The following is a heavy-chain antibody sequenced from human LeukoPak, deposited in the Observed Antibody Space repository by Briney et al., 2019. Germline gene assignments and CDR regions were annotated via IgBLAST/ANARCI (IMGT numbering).Heavy chain of an antibody. CDR1: GFTFSSYG. J-gene: IGHJ4*02. Sequence: GGSLRLSCAASGFTFSSYGMHWVRQAPGKGLEWVAFIRYDGSNKYYADSVKGRFTISRDNSKNTLYLQMNSLRVEDTAVYYCAKDAYSGSSEGGNYFDYWGQGTLVTVSS. V-gene: IGHV3-30*02. CDR2: IRYDGSNK. CDR3: AKDAYSGSSEGGNYFDY. D-gene: IGHD1-26*01.